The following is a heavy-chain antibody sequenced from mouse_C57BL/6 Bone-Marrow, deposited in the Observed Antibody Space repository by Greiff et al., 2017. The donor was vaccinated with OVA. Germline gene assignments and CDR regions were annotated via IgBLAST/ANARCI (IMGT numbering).Heavy chain of an antibody. CDR2: IDPSDSYT. CDR3: ASAYDYGWFAY. D-gene: IGHD2-4*01. Sequence: QVQLQQPGAELVMPGASVKLSCKASGYTFTSYWMHWVKQRPGQGLEWIGEIDPSDSYTNYNQKFKGKSTLTVDKSSSTAYMQLSSLTSEDSAVYYCASAYDYGWFAYWGQGTLVTVSA. CDR1: GYTFTSYW. J-gene: IGHJ3*01. V-gene: IGHV1-69*01.